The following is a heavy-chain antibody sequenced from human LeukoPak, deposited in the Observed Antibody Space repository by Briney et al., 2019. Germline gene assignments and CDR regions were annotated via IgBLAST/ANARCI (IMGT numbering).Heavy chain of an antibody. CDR3: ARGRIARNWFDS. CDR1: GYTFTSYD. D-gene: IGHD2-15*01. J-gene: IGHJ5*01. V-gene: IGHV1-8*01. Sequence: ASVKVSCKASGYTFTSYDINWVRQATGQGLEWMGWMNPNSGNTGYAQKFQGRVTMTRNTSISTAYMELSSLRSEDTAVYYCARGRIARNWFDSWGQGTLVTVSS. CDR2: MNPNSGNT.